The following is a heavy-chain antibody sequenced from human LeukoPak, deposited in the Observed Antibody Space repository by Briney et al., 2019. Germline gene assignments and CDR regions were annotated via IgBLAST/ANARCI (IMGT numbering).Heavy chain of an antibody. CDR2: IYYSGST. V-gene: IGHV4-30-4*01. CDR1: GGSISSGDYY. Sequence: PSETLSLTCTVSGGSISSGDYYWSWIRQPPGKGLEWIGYIYYSGSTYYNPSLKSRVTISVDTSKNQFSLKLSSVTAADTAVYYCARGGKAAVRFDLWGRGTPVTVSS. CDR3: ARGGKAAVRFDL. D-gene: IGHD2-15*01. J-gene: IGHJ2*01.